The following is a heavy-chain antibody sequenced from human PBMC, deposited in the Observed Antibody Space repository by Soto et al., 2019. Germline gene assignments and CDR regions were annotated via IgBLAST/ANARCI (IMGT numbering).Heavy chain of an antibody. J-gene: IGHJ4*02. Sequence: QVQLVQSGAEVKKPGASVKVSCKASGYTFTSYGISWVRQAPGQGLEWMGWISAYNGNTKYAQKLQGRDTMTTNTSTSKDYKELRSMRYDDTAVYYCAGSTKATIFGVVITQFDCWGQGTLVTVSS. CDR2: ISAYNGNT. V-gene: IGHV1-18*01. D-gene: IGHD3-3*01. CDR3: AGSTKATIFGVVITQFDC. CDR1: GYTFTSYG.